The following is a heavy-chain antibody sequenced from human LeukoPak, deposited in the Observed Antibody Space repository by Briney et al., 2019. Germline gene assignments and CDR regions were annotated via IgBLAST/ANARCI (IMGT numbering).Heavy chain of an antibody. CDR2: IWYDGSNK. D-gene: IGHD1-26*01. J-gene: IGHJ4*02. CDR3: AKGGNYYNFDY. V-gene: IGHV3-33*06. Sequence: GGSLRLSXAASGFTFSSYGMHWVRQAPGKGLEWVAVIWYDGSNKYYADSVKGRFTISRDNSKNTLYLQMNSLRAEDTAVYYCAKGGNYYNFDYWGQGTLVTVSS. CDR1: GFTFSSYG.